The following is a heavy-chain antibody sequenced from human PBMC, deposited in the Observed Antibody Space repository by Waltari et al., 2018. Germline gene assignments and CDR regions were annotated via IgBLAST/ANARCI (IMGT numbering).Heavy chain of an antibody. CDR1: GGSISSGGYS. J-gene: IGHJ3*02. D-gene: IGHD3-9*01. CDR2: IYHSGST. Sequence: QLQLQESGSGLVKPSQTLSLTCAVSGGSISSGGYSWSWIRQPPGKGLEWIGYIYHSGSTYYNPSLKSRFTISVDRSKNQFSLKLSSVTAADTAVYYCARGRYDILTGYYTTGAFDIWGQGTMVTVSS. CDR3: ARGRYDILTGYYTTGAFDI. V-gene: IGHV4-30-2*01.